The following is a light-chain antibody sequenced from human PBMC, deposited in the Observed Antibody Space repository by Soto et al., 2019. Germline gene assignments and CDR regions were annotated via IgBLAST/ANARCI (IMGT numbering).Light chain of an antibody. Sequence: QSVLTQPASVSGSPGQSITISCTGTSSDVGGYNSVSWYQQHPGKAPKLIIYEVSIRPSGVSNRFSGSKSGNTASLTISGLQAEDEADYYCSSYASITLVVFGGGTKLTVL. V-gene: IGLV2-14*01. J-gene: IGLJ2*01. CDR3: SSYASITLVV. CDR2: EVS. CDR1: SSDVGGYNS.